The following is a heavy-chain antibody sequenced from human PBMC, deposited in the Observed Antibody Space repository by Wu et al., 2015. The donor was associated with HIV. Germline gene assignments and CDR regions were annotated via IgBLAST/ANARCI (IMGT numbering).Heavy chain of an antibody. CDR2: IIPLFGTA. V-gene: IGHV1-69*13. D-gene: IGHD2-21*02. CDR1: GGTFGSYA. CDR3: ARDCGGDCYSPYYHGMDV. J-gene: IGHJ6*02. Sequence: QVQLVQSGAEVKKPGSSVKVSCKASGGTFGSYAINWVRQAPGQGLEWMGRIIPLFGTANYAQKFQGRFTITADESTSTAYMDLSSLRSEDTAVYYCARDCGGDCYSPYYHGMDVWGQGTTVTVSS.